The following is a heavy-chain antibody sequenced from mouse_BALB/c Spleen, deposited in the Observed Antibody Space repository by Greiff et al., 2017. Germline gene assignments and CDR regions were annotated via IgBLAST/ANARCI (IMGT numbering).Heavy chain of an antibody. V-gene: IGHV5-12-2*01. CDR3: ARQLGGYAMDY. CDR1: GFTFSSYT. D-gene: IGHD4-1*01. CDR2: ISNGGGST. Sequence: EVQGVESGGGLVQPGGSRKLSCAASGFTFSSYTMSWVRQTPEKRLEWVAYISNGGGSTYYPDTVKGRFTISRDNAKNTLYLQMSSLKSEDTAMYYCARQLGGYAMDYWGQGTSVTVSS. J-gene: IGHJ4*01.